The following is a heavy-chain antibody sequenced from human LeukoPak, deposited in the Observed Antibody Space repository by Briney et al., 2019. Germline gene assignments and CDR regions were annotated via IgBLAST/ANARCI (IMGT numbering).Heavy chain of an antibody. CDR1: GFTFSNYA. CDR2: FRNSGDTT. CDR3: ARDVLNMAMPGWGRPLDC. D-gene: IGHD6-19*01. Sequence: PGGSLRLSCAASGFTFSNYAMTWVRQAPGQGVEWVSYFRNSGDTTYYADSVKARFNISRDNSEHTVYLQIHGLRRAHTPLYYCARDVLNMAMPGWGRPLDCWGQGTLVTVSS. V-gene: IGHV3-23*01. J-gene: IGHJ4*02.